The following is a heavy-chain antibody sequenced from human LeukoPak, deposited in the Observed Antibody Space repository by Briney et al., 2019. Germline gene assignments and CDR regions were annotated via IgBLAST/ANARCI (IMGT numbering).Heavy chain of an antibody. CDR2: ISSSSSTI. J-gene: IGHJ4*02. Sequence: PGGSLRLSCAASGFTFSSYSMNWVRQAPGKGLEWVSYISSSSSTIYYADSVKGRFTISRDNAKNSLYLQMNSLRAEDTAVYYCASPTTVTTYYFDYWGQGTLVTVSS. D-gene: IGHD4-17*01. V-gene: IGHV3-48*01. CDR1: GFTFSSYS. CDR3: ASPTTVTTYYFDY.